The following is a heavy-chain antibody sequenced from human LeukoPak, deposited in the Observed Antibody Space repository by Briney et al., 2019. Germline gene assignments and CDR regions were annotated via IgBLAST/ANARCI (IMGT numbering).Heavy chain of an antibody. J-gene: IGHJ4*02. D-gene: IGHD4-17*01. CDR1: GYTFTSYD. CDR3: TRGHDYGDYDFDY. V-gene: IGHV1-8*01. CDR2: MNPNSGNT. Sequence: ASVKVSCKASGYTFTSYDINWVRQATGQGLEWMGWMNPNSGNTGYAQKFQGRVTMTRNTSISTAYMELSSLKTEDTAVYYCTRGHDYGDYDFDYWGQGTLVTVSS.